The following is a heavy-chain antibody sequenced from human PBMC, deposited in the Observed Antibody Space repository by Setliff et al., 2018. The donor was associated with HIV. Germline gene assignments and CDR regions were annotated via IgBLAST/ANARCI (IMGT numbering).Heavy chain of an antibody. CDR3: ARSLVPSGYYYGRHAFDI. Sequence: SETLSLTCAVYGGSFSGYYWSWIRQSPGKGLEWIGEINHSGSTNYNPSFKSRVTISVDTSKNQFSLRVNSVTAADTAVYYCARSLVPSGYYYGRHAFDIWGQGTKVTVSS. CDR1: GGSFSGYY. CDR2: INHSGST. D-gene: IGHD3-22*01. J-gene: IGHJ3*02. V-gene: IGHV4-34*01.